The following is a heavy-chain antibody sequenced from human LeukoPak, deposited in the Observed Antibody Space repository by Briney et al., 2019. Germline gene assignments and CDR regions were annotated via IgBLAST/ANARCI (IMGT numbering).Heavy chain of an antibody. CDR1: GFTFSDYY. Sequence: MAGGSLRLSCAASGFTFSDYYMSWIRQAPGKGLEWVSYISSSGSTIYYADSVKGRFTISRDNAKNSLYLQMNSLRAEDTAVYYCAKDRRAVPAARRLDYWGQGTLVTVSS. J-gene: IGHJ4*02. D-gene: IGHD2-2*01. V-gene: IGHV3-11*04. CDR2: ISSSGSTI. CDR3: AKDRRAVPAARRLDY.